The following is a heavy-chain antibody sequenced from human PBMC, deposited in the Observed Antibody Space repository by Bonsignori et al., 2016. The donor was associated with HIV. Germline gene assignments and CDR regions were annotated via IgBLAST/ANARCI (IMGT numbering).Heavy chain of an antibody. J-gene: IGHJ3*02. D-gene: IGHD1-26*01. CDR2: IYWDDNK. CDR3: AHSWPTLGIVGTYDAFDM. V-gene: IGHV2-5*02. Sequence: WIRQPPGKALEWLALIYWDDNKRYSPSLKSRLIVTKDTAKNQVVLTMTNMDPVDTATYYCAHSWPTLGIVGTYDAFDMWGQGTMVTVSS.